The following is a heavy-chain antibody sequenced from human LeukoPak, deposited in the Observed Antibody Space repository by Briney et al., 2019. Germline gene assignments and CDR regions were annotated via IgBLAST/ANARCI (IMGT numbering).Heavy chain of an antibody. CDR1: GFTFSSYS. Sequence: GGSLRLPCAASGFTFSSYSMNWVRQAPGKGLEWVSSISSSSYIYYADSVKGRFTISRDNAKNSLYLQMNSLRAEDTAVYYCARVPGIAAAGDAFDIWGQGTMVTVSS. CDR2: ISSSSYI. J-gene: IGHJ3*02. CDR3: ARVPGIAAAGDAFDI. V-gene: IGHV3-21*01. D-gene: IGHD6-13*01.